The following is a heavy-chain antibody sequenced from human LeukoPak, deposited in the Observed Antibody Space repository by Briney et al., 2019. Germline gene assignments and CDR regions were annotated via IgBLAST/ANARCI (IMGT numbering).Heavy chain of an antibody. CDR3: ARDLKRSRARWANLGLDP. V-gene: IGHV1-18*01. D-gene: IGHD3-16*01. J-gene: IGHJ5*02. Sequence: ASVKVSCKASGYTFTNYGISWVRQAPGQGLEWMGWIRVYNGNTNYAQKLQGRVTMTTDTSTSTAYMELRSLRSDDTAVYYCARDLKRSRARWANLGLDPWGQGTLVTVSS. CDR1: GYTFTNYG. CDR2: IRVYNGNT.